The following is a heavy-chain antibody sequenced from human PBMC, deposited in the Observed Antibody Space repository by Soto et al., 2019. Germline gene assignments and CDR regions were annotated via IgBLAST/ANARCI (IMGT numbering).Heavy chain of an antibody. D-gene: IGHD3-22*01. V-gene: IGHV3-33*01. CDR3: ARDDSSGYHPDY. J-gene: IGHJ4*02. Sequence: QVQLVESGGGVVQPGRSLRLSCAASGFTFSSYGMHWVLQAPGKGLEWVAVIWYDGSNKYYADSVKGRFTISRDNSKNTLYLQMNSLRAEDTAVYYCARDDSSGYHPDYWGQGTLVTVSS. CDR2: IWYDGSNK. CDR1: GFTFSSYG.